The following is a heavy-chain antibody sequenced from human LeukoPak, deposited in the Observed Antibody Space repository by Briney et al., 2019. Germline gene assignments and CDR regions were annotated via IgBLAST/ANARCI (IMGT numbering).Heavy chain of an antibody. V-gene: IGHV1-69*13. CDR2: IIPIFGTA. CDR3: ARDLGGTYYDFWSGYFYFDY. Sequence: GASVKVSCKASGGTFSSYGISWVRQAPGQGLEWMGGIIPIFGTAKYAQKFQGRVTITADESTSTAYMELSSLRSEDTAVYYCARDLGGTYYDFWSGYFYFDYWGQGTLVTVSS. D-gene: IGHD3-3*01. J-gene: IGHJ4*02. CDR1: GGTFSSYG.